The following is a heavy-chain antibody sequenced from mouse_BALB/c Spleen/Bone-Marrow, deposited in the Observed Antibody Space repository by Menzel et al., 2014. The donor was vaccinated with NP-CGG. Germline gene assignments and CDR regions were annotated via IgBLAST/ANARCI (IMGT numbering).Heavy chain of an antibody. Sequence: VKLQESGPELVRPGASVKMSCKASGYTFTSYWMHWVKQRPGQGLAWIGMIDPSNNGTRLNQEFKDKATLNVDKSSNTSYMQLSSLISEDSAVYYCANYYGFWYFDVWGAGTTVTVSS. CDR1: GYTFTSYW. D-gene: IGHD1-2*01. J-gene: IGHJ1*01. CDR3: ANYYGFWYFDV. CDR2: IDPSNNGT. V-gene: IGHV1-74*01.